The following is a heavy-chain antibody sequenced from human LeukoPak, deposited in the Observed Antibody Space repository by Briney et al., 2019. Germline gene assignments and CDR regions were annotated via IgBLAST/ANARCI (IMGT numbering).Heavy chain of an antibody. CDR3: AKEDMGFDP. V-gene: IGHV3-23*01. CDR1: GGSISSSSYY. J-gene: IGHJ5*02. Sequence: ETLSLTCTVSGGSISSSSYYWGWIRQAPGKGLEWVSAISGSGGSTYYADSAKGRFTISRDNSKNTLYLQMNSLRAEDTAVYYCAKEDMGFDPWGQGTLVAVSS. D-gene: IGHD1-26*01. CDR2: ISGSGGST.